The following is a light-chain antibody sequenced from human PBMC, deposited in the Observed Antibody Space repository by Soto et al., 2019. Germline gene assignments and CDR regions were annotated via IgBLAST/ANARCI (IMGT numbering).Light chain of an antibody. CDR2: STS. CDR1: TGAVTSGYY. J-gene: IGLJ2*01. CDR3: LLYYGGAQNVV. Sequence: QAVVTQEPSLTVSPGGTVTLTCASSTGAVTSGYYPNWFQQKPGQAPRALIYSTSNKQTWTPARFSGSLRGGKAALTLSGVQPDDEAEYYCLLYYGGAQNVVFGGGTELTVL. V-gene: IGLV7-43*01.